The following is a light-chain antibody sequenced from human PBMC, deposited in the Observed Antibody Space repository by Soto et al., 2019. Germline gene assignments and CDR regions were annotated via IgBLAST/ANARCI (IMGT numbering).Light chain of an antibody. J-gene: IGKJ4*01. CDR3: QQLSNWPRT. V-gene: IGKV3-11*01. Sequence: EIVLTQSPATLSLSPGERATLSCRASQSVSSYLAWFQQKPGQAPRLLIYDASTRATGIPARFSGSGSGTDFILTISSLEPEDFAVYYCQQLSNWPRTFGGGNKVEIK. CDR1: QSVSSY. CDR2: DAS.